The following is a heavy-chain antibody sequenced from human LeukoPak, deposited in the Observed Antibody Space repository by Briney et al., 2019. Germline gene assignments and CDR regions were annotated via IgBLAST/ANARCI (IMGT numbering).Heavy chain of an antibody. D-gene: IGHD3-10*01. V-gene: IGHV3-33*01. CDR3: ATEVFGSGSCPDY. CDR2: IWHDGSNK. J-gene: IGHJ4*02. Sequence: GGSLRLFCAASGFTFSSYAIHWVRQAPGKGLEWVALIWHDGSNKYYSDSVKGRFTISRDNSKNTAFLQMNSLRAEDTAVYYCATEVFGSGSCPDYWGQGTLVTVSS. CDR1: GFTFSSYA.